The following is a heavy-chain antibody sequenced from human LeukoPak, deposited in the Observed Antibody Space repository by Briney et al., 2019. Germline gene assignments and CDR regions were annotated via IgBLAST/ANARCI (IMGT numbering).Heavy chain of an antibody. CDR1: GFTVSSNH. V-gene: IGHV3-53*01. CDR2: IYSGGST. CDR3: ARRGGRGGPWYFDL. Sequence: GGSLRLSCAASGFTVSSNHMSWVREAPGQGLEWVSGIYSGGSTYYADSVKGRLTISRDNSKNTLCPQMNSLRAEDTAVYYCARRGGRGGPWYFDLWGRGTLVTVSS. D-gene: IGHD3-16*01. J-gene: IGHJ2*01.